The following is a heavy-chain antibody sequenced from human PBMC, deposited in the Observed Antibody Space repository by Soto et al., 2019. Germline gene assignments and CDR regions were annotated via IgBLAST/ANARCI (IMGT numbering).Heavy chain of an antibody. V-gene: IGHV4-31*03. CDR3: ARGVIH. Sequence: QVQLQASGPGLVKPSQTLSLTCTVSGGSISSGGYYWSWIRQHPGKGLEWIGYIYYSGSTSYNPSLKSRVTRSVDTSNSEFALKLNSVTAADTAVYYCARGVIHWGQGTLVTVSS. CDR1: GGSISSGGYY. CDR2: IYYSGST. J-gene: IGHJ4*02. D-gene: IGHD3-16*02.